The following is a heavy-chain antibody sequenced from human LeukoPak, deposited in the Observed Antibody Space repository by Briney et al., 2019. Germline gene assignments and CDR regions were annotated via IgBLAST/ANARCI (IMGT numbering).Heavy chain of an antibody. CDR2: FHHSVST. Sequence: SETLSLTCDISGDSISSDKWWSWVRQPPGKGLEYIGEFHHSVSTNYNPSLKSRLTISVDKSKNQFSLKLSSVTAADTAVYYCASHSGWSGPSEWGQGTLVTVSS. J-gene: IGHJ4*02. D-gene: IGHD6-19*01. V-gene: IGHV4-4*02. CDR1: GDSISSDKW. CDR3: ASHSGWSGPSE.